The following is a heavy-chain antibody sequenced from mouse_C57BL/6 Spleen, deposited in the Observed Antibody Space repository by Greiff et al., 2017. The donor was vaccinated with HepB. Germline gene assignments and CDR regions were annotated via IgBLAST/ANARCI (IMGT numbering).Heavy chain of an antibody. V-gene: IGHV1-42*01. CDR2: INPSTGGT. J-gene: IGHJ2*01. D-gene: IGHD2-1*01. CDR1: GYSFTGYY. Sequence: VQLQQSGPELVKPGASVKISCKASGYSFTGYYMNWVKQSPEKSLEWIGEINPSTGGTTYNQKFKAKATLTVDKSSSTAYMQLKSLTSEDSAVYYCARNGKPFDYWGKGTTLTVSS. CDR3: ARNGKPFDY.